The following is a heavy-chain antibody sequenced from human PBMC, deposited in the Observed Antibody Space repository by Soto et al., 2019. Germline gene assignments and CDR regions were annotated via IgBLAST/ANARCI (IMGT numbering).Heavy chain of an antibody. J-gene: IGHJ4*02. Sequence: PGESLKISCKSSVYIFTTYWIAWVRQMPGKGLEWMGIIYPDDSETRYSPSFQGQVTISADKSTSTAYLQWSSLKASDSAMYYCARQPGAAAGSDYWGLGTLVTVSS. D-gene: IGHD6-13*01. V-gene: IGHV5-51*01. CDR3: ARQPGAAAGSDY. CDR1: VYIFTTYW. CDR2: IYPDDSET.